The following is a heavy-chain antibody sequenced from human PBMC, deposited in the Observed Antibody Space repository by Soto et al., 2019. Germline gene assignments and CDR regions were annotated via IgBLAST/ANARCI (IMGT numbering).Heavy chain of an antibody. J-gene: IGHJ4*02. D-gene: IGHD1-7*01. CDR3: ARGAELHSSVWSTRCLDY. CDR2: IGSTGQTL. CDR1: GIVLGDFA. Sequence: EVQLVESGGGLVQPGRSLRLSCVTSGIVLGDFAMHWVRQAPGRGLEWVAGIGSTGQTLDYADSVKGRFTISRDIAKRSLYLQMNSLSADDAALSFCARGAELHSSVWSTRCLDYVGQGTLVTVSS. V-gene: IGHV3-9*01.